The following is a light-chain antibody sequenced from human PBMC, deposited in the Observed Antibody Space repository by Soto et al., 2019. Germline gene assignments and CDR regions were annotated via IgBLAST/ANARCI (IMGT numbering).Light chain of an antibody. CDR1: SSNVGGYDY. CDR2: DVS. J-gene: IGLJ1*01. V-gene: IGLV2-11*01. Sequence: QSALTQPRSVSGSPGQSVTISCTGASSNVGGYDYVSWYQQHRGKAPKLMIYDVSKRPSGVPDRFSGYKSGNTASLTISGLQAEEEADYYCCSYAGSYNYVFGTGTKLTVL. CDR3: CSYAGSYNYV.